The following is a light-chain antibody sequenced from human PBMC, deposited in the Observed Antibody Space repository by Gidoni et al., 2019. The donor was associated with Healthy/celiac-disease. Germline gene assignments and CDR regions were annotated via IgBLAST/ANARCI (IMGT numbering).Light chain of an antibody. J-gene: IGKJ3*01. CDR3: QQSYSTPPFT. CDR1: QSISSY. V-gene: IGKV1-39*01. Sequence: IQMTPSPSSLSASVGDRVTITCRASQSISSYLNWYQQKPGKAPKLLIDAASRLQSGVPSRFSGSGSGTEFTLTISSLQTEDFATYDCQQSYSTPPFTFGPGTKVDIK. CDR2: AAS.